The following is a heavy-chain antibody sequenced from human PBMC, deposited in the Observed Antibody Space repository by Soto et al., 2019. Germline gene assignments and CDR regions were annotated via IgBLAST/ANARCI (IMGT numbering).Heavy chain of an antibody. CDR2: IYYSGST. J-gene: IGHJ3*02. CDR1: GGSISSGGYY. Sequence: SETLSLTCPVSGGSISSGGYYWSWIRQQPGKGLEWIGYIYYSGSTYYNPSLKSRVTISVDTSKNQFSLKLSSVTAADTAVYYCARVEVVVGTMIVVPDAFDIWGQGTMVTVSS. V-gene: IGHV4-31*03. D-gene: IGHD3-22*01. CDR3: ARVEVVVGTMIVVPDAFDI.